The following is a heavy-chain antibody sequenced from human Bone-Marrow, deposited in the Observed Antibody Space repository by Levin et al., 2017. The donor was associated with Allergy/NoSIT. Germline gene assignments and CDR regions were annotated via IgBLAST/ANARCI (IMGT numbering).Heavy chain of an antibody. CDR3: ARDVRGAGNRLTSDY. V-gene: IGHV1-18*01. CDR1: GYTFTSYG. CDR2: ISAYNGNT. Sequence: ASVKVSCKASGYTFTSYGISWVRQAPGQGLEWMGWISAYNGNTNYAQKLQGRVTMTTDTSTSTAYMELRSLRSDDTAVYYCARDVRGAGNRLTSDYWGQGTLVTVSS. D-gene: IGHD3-10*02. J-gene: IGHJ4*02.